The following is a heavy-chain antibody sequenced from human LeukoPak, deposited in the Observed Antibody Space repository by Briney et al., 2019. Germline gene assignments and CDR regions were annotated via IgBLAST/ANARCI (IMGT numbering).Heavy chain of an antibody. D-gene: IGHD3-10*01. J-gene: IGHJ3*02. CDR1: GFTFSSYW. CDR2: IRYEGSNK. Sequence: PGGSLRLSCAASGFTFSSYWMSWVRQAPGKGLEWVAFIRYEGSNKYYADSVKGRFTISRDNSKNTLYLQMNSLRTKNTAVIYCAKAVSRGRVFQKGFGVRGDAFDIWGQGTMVTVSS. V-gene: IGHV3-30*02. CDR3: AKAVSRGRVFQKGFGVRGDAFDI.